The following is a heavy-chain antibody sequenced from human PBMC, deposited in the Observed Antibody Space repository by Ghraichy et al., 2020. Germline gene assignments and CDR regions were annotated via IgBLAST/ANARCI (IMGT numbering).Heavy chain of an antibody. J-gene: IGHJ6*02. V-gene: IGHV3-48*04. CDR1: EFTFSSYS. D-gene: IGHD2-8*02. CDR2: ISSSSITI. CDR3: ARVLGGMDV. Sequence: GESLNISCAASEFTFSSYSMNWVRQAPGKGLEWVSYISSSSITIYFADSVKGRFTISRDNAKNSLYLQMNSLRAEDTAVYYCARVLGGMDVWGQGTTVTVSS.